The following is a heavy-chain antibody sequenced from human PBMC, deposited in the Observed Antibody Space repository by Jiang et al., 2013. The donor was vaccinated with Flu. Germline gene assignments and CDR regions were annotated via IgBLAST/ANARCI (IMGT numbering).Heavy chain of an antibody. CDR2: INQDGSQK. CDR1: GFTFSRYW. J-gene: IGHJ6*02. CDR3: ARLTHREGREFLARDYYGLDV. D-gene: IGHD2/OR15-2a*01. V-gene: IGHV3-7*05. Sequence: QLLESGGGLVQPWGSLRLSCVASGFTFSRYWMTWVRQAPGKGPEWVANINQDGSQKIYADSAKGRFTISRDNAKSSMNLLMSSLTAQESAVYYCARLTHREGREFLARDYYGLDVWGQGTTVTVSS.